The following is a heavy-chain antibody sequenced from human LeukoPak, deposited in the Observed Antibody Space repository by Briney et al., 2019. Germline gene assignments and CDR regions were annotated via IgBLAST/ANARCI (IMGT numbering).Heavy chain of an antibody. V-gene: IGHV1-2*02. D-gene: IGHD5-18*01. Sequence: ASVKVSCKASGYTFTSYDINWVRQAPGQGLEWMGWINPYSGATNYVQKFQGRVRMTRDTSIGTAYMELSSLTSDDTAIYYCARPITKYTAVVWDYWGQGTLVTVSS. J-gene: IGHJ4*02. CDR3: ARPITKYTAVVWDY. CDR1: GYTFTSYD. CDR2: INPYSGAT.